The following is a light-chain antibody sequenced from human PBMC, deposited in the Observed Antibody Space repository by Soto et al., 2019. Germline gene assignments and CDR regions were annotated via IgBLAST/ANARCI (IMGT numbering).Light chain of an antibody. CDR3: HQYECLSLT. V-gene: IGKV1-33*01. Sequence: DIQMTQSPSSLSASVGDRVTITCQASQDINKNLIWYQQKPGKAPKLLIYDASDLETGVPSKFRGSGSGTGFTFNTRCLQTEDLATYYCHQYECLSLTFGQETPLEIK. CDR2: DAS. J-gene: IGKJ5*01. CDR1: QDINKN.